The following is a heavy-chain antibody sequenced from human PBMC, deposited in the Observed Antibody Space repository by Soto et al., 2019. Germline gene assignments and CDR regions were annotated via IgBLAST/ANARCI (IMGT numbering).Heavy chain of an antibody. D-gene: IGHD2-15*01. CDR3: AAFVVPASRNTDFDF. Sequence: SETLSLTXTVSGISVSSNDYYWGWVRQSPGKGLDWIGNLFYSGSTFYNPSLRSRVTISADTSKNQFSLRLSSVTAADTAVYYCAAFVVPASRNTDFDFWGQGTLVTVSS. CDR2: LFYSGST. J-gene: IGHJ4*02. V-gene: IGHV4-39*01. CDR1: GISVSSNDYY.